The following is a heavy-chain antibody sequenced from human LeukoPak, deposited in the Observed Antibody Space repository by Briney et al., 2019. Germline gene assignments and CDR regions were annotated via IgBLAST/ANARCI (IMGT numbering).Heavy chain of an antibody. Sequence: SVKVSCKASGGTFSSYAISWVRQAPGQGLEWMGGIIPIFGTANYAQKFQGRVTITTDESTSTAYMELSSLRSEDTAVYYCAREASYDTRAFDIWGQGTMVTVSS. CDR3: AREASYDTRAFDI. J-gene: IGHJ3*02. V-gene: IGHV1-69*05. CDR1: GGTFSSYA. CDR2: IIPIFGTA. D-gene: IGHD3-22*01.